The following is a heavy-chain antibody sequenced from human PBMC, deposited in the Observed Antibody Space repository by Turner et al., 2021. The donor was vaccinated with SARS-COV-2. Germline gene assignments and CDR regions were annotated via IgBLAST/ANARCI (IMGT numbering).Heavy chain of an antibody. J-gene: IGHJ4*02. V-gene: IGHV3-30*18. Sequence: QLQLVESGGGVVQPGRSLRLSCPASGFTFSSYGMHWVRQAPGKGLGWVAVISYDGSNKYYADSVKGRFTISRDNSKNTLYLQMNSLRAEDSAVYYCAKDFPFAVVIESDYWGQGTLVTVSS. D-gene: IGHD3-3*01. CDR3: AKDFPFAVVIESDY. CDR2: ISYDGSNK. CDR1: GFTFSSYG.